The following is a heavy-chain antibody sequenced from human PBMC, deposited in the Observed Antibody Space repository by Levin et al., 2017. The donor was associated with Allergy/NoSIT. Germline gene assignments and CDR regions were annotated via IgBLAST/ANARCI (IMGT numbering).Heavy chain of an antibody. J-gene: IGHJ3*02. V-gene: IGHV3-74*01. CDR1: GFTFSSYW. D-gene: IGHD6-19*01. CDR3: ATFSSSDAFDI. Sequence: GGSLRLSCAASGFTFSSYWMHWVRQAPGKGLVWVSRINSDGSSTSYADSVKGRFTISRENAKNTLYLQMNSLRAEDTAVYYCATFSSSDAFDIWRQGTMVTVSS. CDR2: INSDGSST.